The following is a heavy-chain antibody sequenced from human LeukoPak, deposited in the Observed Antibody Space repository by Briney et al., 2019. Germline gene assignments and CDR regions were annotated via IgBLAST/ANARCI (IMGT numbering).Heavy chain of an antibody. V-gene: IGHV1-2*02. CDR3: ARADRLHGGPYLIGP. CDR2: INPNSGGT. D-gene: IGHD2-21*01. J-gene: IGHJ5*02. CDR1: GYSFTDYY. Sequence: GASVKVSCKTSGYSFTDYYMHWVRQAPGQGLEWMGWINPNSGGTSSAQKFQGRVTMTRDTSITTVYMEMSWLTSDDTANYYCARADRLHGGPYLIGPWGQGTLVTVSS.